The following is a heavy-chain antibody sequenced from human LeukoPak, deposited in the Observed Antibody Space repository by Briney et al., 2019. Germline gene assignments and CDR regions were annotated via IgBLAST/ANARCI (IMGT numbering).Heavy chain of an antibody. Sequence: PSGGSLRLSCAASGFTFSSYEMNWVRQAPGKGLEWVSYISSSGSTIYYADSVKGRFTFSRDNSKNTLYLQMNSLRAEDTAVYYCARDRVNWNDVGGLFDYWGQGTLVTVSS. CDR1: GFTFSSYE. V-gene: IGHV3-48*03. J-gene: IGHJ4*02. CDR2: ISSSGSTI. CDR3: ARDRVNWNDVGGLFDY. D-gene: IGHD1-1*01.